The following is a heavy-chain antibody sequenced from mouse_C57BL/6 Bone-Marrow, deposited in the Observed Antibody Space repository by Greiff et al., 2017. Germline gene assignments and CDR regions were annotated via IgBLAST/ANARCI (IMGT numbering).Heavy chain of an antibody. V-gene: IGHV1-63*01. CDR3: ASYYGPCYVDF. CDR1: GYTFTNYW. Sequence: VKLQESGAELVRPGTSVKMSCKASGYTFTNYWIGWVKQRPGHGLEWIGDIYPGGGYTNYNEKFKGKATLTADKSSSTAYMQFSSLTSEDSAVYYCASYYGPCYVDFWVKGTTVTVSS. CDR2: IYPGGGYT. J-gene: IGHJ1*03. D-gene: IGHD1-2*01.